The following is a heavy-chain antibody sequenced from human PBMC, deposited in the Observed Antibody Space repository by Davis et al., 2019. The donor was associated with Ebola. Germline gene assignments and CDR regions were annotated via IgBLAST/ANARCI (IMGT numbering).Heavy chain of an antibody. Sequence: GESLKISCAASGFTVSSNYMSWVRQAPGKGLEWVSVIYSGGSTYYADSVKGRFTISRDNSKNTLYLQMNSLRAEDTAVYYCARVTYLDVWGQGTMVTVSS. J-gene: IGHJ3*01. CDR2: IYSGGST. V-gene: IGHV3-53*05. CDR1: GFTVSSNY. CDR3: ARVTYLDV.